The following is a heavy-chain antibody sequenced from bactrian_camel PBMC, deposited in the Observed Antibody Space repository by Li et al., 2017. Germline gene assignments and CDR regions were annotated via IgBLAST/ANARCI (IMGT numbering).Heavy chain of an antibody. D-gene: IGHD2*01. J-gene: IGHJ4*01. CDR1: GRTDSYNV. Sequence: HVQLVESGGGSVQAGGTLRLSCVASGRTDSYNVMGWFRQVPGKEREGIASVDDNNRATYAEFVQGRFTISRDSARNILSLQMNSLNPEDTAMYYCAANFGPYCSGPYLARRANFEGQGTQVTVSS. V-gene: IGHV3S53*01. CDR2: VDDNNRA.